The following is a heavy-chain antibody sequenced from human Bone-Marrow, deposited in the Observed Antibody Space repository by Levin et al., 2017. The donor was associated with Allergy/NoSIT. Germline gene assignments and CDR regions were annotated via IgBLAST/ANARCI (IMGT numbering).Heavy chain of an antibody. V-gene: IGHV3-23*01. CDR2: VSGSGTST. Sequence: GESLKISCAASGFSFRSYAMTWVRQAPGKGLEWVSTVSGSGTSTYYTDSVKGRFTISRDNSKDTLYLQMSNLRGEDTAIYYCSKKGDVWGHGTTVTVSS. CDR1: GFSFRSYA. CDR3: SKKGDV. J-gene: IGHJ6*02.